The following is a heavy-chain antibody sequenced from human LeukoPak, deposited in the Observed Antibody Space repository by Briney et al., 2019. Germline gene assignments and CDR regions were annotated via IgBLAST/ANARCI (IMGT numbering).Heavy chain of an antibody. D-gene: IGHD3-10*01. CDR3: ARARPMVFDY. V-gene: IGHV4-4*02. Sequence: SSGTLSLTCAVSGGSISSSNWWSWIRQPPGKGLEWVGEINHSGSTSYNPSLKSRVTISVDTSKNQFSLKLTSVTAADTAVYYCARARPMVFDYWGQGTLVTVSS. CDR2: INHSGST. J-gene: IGHJ4*02. CDR1: GGSISSSNW.